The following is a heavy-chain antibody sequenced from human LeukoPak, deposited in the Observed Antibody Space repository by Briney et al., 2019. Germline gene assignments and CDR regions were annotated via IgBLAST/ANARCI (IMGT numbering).Heavy chain of an antibody. CDR2: ISAYNGNT. CDR3: ARDLGSSSSGYYLDY. CDR1: GYTFTSYG. Sequence: GASVKVSCKASGYTFTSYGISRVRQAPGQGHEWMGWISAYNGNTNYAQKLQGRVTMTTDTSTSTAYMELRSLRSDDTAVYYCARDLGSSSSGYYLDYWGQGTLVTVSS. J-gene: IGHJ4*02. V-gene: IGHV1-18*01. D-gene: IGHD6-6*01.